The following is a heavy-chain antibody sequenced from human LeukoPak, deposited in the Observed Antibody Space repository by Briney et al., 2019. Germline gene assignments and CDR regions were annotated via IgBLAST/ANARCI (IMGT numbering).Heavy chain of an antibody. J-gene: IGHJ4*02. CDR1: GDSINTYH. D-gene: IGHD2-15*01. CDR2: IHTSGDT. Sequence: SETLSLTCTVSGDSINTYHWTWIRQPPGKGLGWIGYIHTSGDTNNHPSLKGRVSISVDASKNQFSLQLSSVTAADTAIYYCETYTRYCRDGSRYSFDYWGQGALVTVSS. CDR3: ETYTRYCRDGSRYSFDY. V-gene: IGHV4-4*08.